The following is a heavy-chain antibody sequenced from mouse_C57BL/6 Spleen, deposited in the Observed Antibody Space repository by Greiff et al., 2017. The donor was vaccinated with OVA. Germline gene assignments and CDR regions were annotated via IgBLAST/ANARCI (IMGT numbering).Heavy chain of an antibody. Sequence: EVQLQQSGAELVRPGASVKLSCTASGFNIKDDYMHWVKQRPEQGLEWIGWIDPENGDTEYASKFQGKATITADTSSNTAYLQLSSLTSEDTAVYYCTTRFGTTVVAAGDYWGQGTSVTVSS. V-gene: IGHV14-4*01. J-gene: IGHJ4*01. CDR3: TTRFGTTVVAAGDY. D-gene: IGHD1-1*01. CDR1: GFNIKDDY. CDR2: IDPENGDT.